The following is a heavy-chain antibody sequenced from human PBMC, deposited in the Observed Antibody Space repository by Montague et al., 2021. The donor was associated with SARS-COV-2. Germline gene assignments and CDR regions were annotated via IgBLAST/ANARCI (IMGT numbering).Heavy chain of an antibody. V-gene: IGHV4-4*02. Sequence: SETLSLTCAVSGASISSSHWWSWIRQPPGKGLEWMGEIYHTGSTNYNPSLKSRVTISVDKSKNQFSLKLSSVTAADTAVYYCARAPIIVSGNNAFDIWGQGTTVTVSS. CDR2: IYHTGST. D-gene: IGHD5/OR15-5a*01. J-gene: IGHJ3*02. CDR3: ARAPIIVSGNNAFDI. CDR1: GASISSSHW.